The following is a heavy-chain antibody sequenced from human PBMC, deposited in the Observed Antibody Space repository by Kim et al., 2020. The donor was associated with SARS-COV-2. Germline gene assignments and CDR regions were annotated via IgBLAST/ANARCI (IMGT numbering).Heavy chain of an antibody. Sequence: GGSLRLSCAASGFTFSSYAMHWVRQAPGKGLEYVSAITSNGDNTYHADSVKGRFTISRDNSKNTLYLQMGSLRADDMAVYYCARAPGADIVGMPVYFEYWGQGILVTVSS. V-gene: IGHV3-64*02. CDR2: ITSNGDNT. J-gene: IGHJ4*02. D-gene: IGHD5-12*01. CDR3: ARAPGADIVGMPVYFEY. CDR1: GFTFSSYA.